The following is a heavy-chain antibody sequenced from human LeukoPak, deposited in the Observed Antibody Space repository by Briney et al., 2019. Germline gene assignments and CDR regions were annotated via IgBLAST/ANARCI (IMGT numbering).Heavy chain of an antibody. V-gene: IGHV1-8*01. CDR3: ARGYSSGWYVGY. CDR2: MNPNSGNT. Sequence: ASVKVSCKASGCTFTSYDINWVRQATGQGLEWMGWMNPNSGNTGYAQKFQGRVTMTRNTSISTAYMELSSLRSEDTAVYYCARGYSSGWYVGYWGQGTLVTVSS. J-gene: IGHJ4*02. D-gene: IGHD6-19*01. CDR1: GCTFTSYD.